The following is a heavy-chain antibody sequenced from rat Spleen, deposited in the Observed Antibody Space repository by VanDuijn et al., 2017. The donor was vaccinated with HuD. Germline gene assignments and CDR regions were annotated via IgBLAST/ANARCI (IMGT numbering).Heavy chain of an antibody. CDR1: GFSLTSYN. CDR2: SWTGGTT. Sequence: QVQLKESGPGLVQPSQTLSLTCTVSGFSLTSYNVHWVRQPPGKGLEWLGVSWTGGTTSYNSLFRSRLSISRDTSKSQVFLKVNSLQTEDTATYYCARVGGGYSDPDYWGQGVMVTVSS. J-gene: IGHJ2*01. CDR3: ARVGGGYSDPDY. D-gene: IGHD1-11*01. V-gene: IGHV2-30*01.